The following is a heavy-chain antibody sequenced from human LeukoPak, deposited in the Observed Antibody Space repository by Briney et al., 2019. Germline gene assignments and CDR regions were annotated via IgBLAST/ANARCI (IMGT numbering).Heavy chain of an antibody. CDR1: GGSISSGDYY. J-gene: IGHJ4*02. D-gene: IGHD6-13*01. CDR2: IYYSGST. V-gene: IGHV4-30-4*08. Sequence: SQTLSLTCTVSGGSISSGDYYWSWIRQPPGMGLEWIGYIYYSGSTYYNPSLKSRVTISVDTSKNQFSLKLSSVTAADTAVYYCARASIELGYSSSWYSDYWGQGTLVTVSS. CDR3: ARASIELGYSSSWYSDY.